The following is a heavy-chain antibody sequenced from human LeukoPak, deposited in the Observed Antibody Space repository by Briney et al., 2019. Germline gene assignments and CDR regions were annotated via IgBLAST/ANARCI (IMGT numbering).Heavy chain of an antibody. Sequence: SETLSLTCTVSGGSISSSSYYWGWIRQPPGKGLEWIGSIYYSGSTYYNPSLKSRVTISVDTSKNQFSLKLSSVTAADTAVYYCARAILYYDSSGYIDYWGQGTLVTVSS. V-gene: IGHV4-39*07. D-gene: IGHD3-22*01. J-gene: IGHJ4*02. CDR1: GGSISSSSYY. CDR2: IYYSGST. CDR3: ARAILYYDSSGYIDY.